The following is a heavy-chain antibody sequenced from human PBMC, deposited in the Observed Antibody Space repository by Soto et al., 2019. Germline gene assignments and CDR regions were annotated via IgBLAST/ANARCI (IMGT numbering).Heavy chain of an antibody. J-gene: IGHJ3*02. V-gene: IGHV4-30-4*01. D-gene: IGHD2-2*01. CDR3: ARXQNIVVVPAAHPDAYDI. Sequence: PSETLSLTCTVSGGSISSGDYYWSWIRQPPGKGVEWIGYIYYSGSTYYNPSLKSRVTISVDTSKNQFSLKLSSVTAADTAVYYCARXQNIVVVPAAHPDAYDIWGPGTMVTVSS. CDR1: GGSISSGDYY. CDR2: IYYSGST.